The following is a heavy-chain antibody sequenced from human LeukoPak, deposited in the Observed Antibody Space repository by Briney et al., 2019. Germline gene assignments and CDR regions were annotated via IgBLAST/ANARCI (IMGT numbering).Heavy chain of an antibody. J-gene: IGHJ4*02. V-gene: IGHV3-23*01. CDR2: ITGNGATT. CDR3: ANDLGWIQLNLG. Sequence: GGTLRLSCAASGFTFSSYGMNWVRQAPGKGLEWVSGITGNGATTYYADSVKGRFTISRDNSRNTVYLQMNSLRAEDTAVYYCANDLGWIQLNLGRGQGTLVTVSS. CDR1: GFTFSSYG. D-gene: IGHD5-18*01.